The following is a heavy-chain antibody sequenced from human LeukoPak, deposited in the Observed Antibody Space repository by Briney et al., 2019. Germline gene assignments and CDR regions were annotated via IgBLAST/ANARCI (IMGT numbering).Heavy chain of an antibody. D-gene: IGHD6-13*01. CDR1: GFTFSYYS. Sequence: GGSLRLSCAASGFTFSYYSMNWVRQAPGRGLEWVSCISSSSSLIFYSDSVRGRFTISRDNAKNLLYLHMNSLRVEDTAVYYCAKIDRGDYSSSPVPYYNYYMNVWGKGTTVTVSS. V-gene: IGHV3-21*01. CDR2: ISSSSSLI. J-gene: IGHJ6*03. CDR3: AKIDRGDYSSSPVPYYNYYMNV.